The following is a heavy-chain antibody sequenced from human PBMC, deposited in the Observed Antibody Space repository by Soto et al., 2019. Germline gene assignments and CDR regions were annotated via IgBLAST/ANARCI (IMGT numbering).Heavy chain of an antibody. CDR3: TRQMIQPQMRYNMDV. V-gene: IGHV5-51*01. D-gene: IGHD1-1*01. J-gene: IGHJ6*02. Sequence: PGESLKISCKGSGYSFIDYWLGWVRQMPGKGPEWMGIINPHDSDVRYSPSFQGQVTISADKAISTVYLRWNSLKASDTAMYFCTRQMIQPQMRYNMDVWGQGTTVTVSS. CDR2: INPHDSDV. CDR1: GYSFIDYW.